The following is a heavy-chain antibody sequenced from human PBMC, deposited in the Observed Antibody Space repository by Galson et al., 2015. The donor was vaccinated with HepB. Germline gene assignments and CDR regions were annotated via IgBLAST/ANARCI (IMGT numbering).Heavy chain of an antibody. V-gene: IGHV3-53*01. J-gene: IGHJ4*02. D-gene: IGHD3-10*01. CDR2: IYSGGST. CDR3: ARLETDRYYYGSGSYYIDY. Sequence: SLRLSCAASGFTVSSNYMSWVRQAPGKGLEWVSVIYSGGSTYYADSVKGRFTISRDNSKNTLYLQMNSLRAEDTAVYYCARLETDRYYYGSGSYYIDYWGQGTPVTVSS. CDR1: GFTVSSNY.